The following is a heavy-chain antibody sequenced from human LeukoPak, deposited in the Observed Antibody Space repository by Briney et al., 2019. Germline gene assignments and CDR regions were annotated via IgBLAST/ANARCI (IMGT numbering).Heavy chain of an antibody. CDR1: GYTFTGYY. J-gene: IGHJ5*02. D-gene: IGHD3-10*01. Sequence: ASVKVSCKASGYTFTGYYIHWVRQAPGQGLECMGWINPNSGGRNYAQKFQGRVSMTRDTSISTAYMELSRLRSDDTAVYCCARGGSGSYFSWLDPWGQGTLVTVSS. CDR3: ARGGSGSYFSWLDP. V-gene: IGHV1-2*02. CDR2: INPNSGGR.